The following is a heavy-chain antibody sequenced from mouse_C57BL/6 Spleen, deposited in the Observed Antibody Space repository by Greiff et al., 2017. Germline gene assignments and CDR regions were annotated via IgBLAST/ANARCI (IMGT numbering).Heavy chain of an antibody. Sequence: EVKLMESGPELVKPGASVKIPCKASGYTFTDYNMDWVKQSHGKSLEWIGDINPNNGGTIYNQKFKGKATLTVDKSSSPAYMELRSLTSEDTAVYYCARWISYAMDYWGQGTSVTVSS. V-gene: IGHV1-18*01. CDR1: GYTFTDYN. CDR2: INPNNGGT. CDR3: ARWISYAMDY. J-gene: IGHJ4*01.